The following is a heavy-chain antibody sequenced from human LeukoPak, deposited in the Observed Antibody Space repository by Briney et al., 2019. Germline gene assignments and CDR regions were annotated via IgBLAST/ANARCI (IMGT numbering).Heavy chain of an antibody. D-gene: IGHD1-26*01. CDR3: ARDRRGVGAAPFDY. J-gene: IGHJ4*02. CDR1: GGSISSYY. CDR2: IYYSGST. Sequence: SEALSLTCTVSGGSISSYYWSWIRQPPGKGLEWIGYIYYSGSTNYNPSLKSRVTISVDTSKNQFSLKLSSVTAADTAVYYCARDRRGVGAAPFDYWGQGTLVTVSS. V-gene: IGHV4-59*01.